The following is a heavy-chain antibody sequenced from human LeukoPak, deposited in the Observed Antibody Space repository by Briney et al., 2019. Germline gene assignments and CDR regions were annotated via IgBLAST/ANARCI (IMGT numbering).Heavy chain of an antibody. D-gene: IGHD3-10*01. Sequence: GESLKISCAASGFSFSYYAMSWVRQAPGKGLEWVSGISSGGGTTYYVDSVKGRFTISRDNPKTTLYLQMNSLRAEDTAVYFCAKDPSSGFADGDAFDIWGQGTRVTVSS. V-gene: IGHV3-23*01. CDR1: GFSFSYYA. CDR3: AKDPSSGFADGDAFDI. J-gene: IGHJ3*02. CDR2: ISSGGGTT.